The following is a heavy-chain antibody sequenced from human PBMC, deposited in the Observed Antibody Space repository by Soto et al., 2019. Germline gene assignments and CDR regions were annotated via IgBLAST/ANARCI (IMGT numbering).Heavy chain of an antibody. CDR2: IFYSGST. Sequence: SETLSLTCTVSVGSISGYYWSWIRQPPGKGLEWIGYIFYSGSTKYNLSLRSRVTISLDTSNNQFSLKLSSVTAADTAMYYCARGEYDSSIGGYFDSWGQGTLVTVSS. V-gene: IGHV4-59*01. J-gene: IGHJ4*02. CDR1: VGSISGYY. D-gene: IGHD3-22*01. CDR3: ARGEYDSSIGGYFDS.